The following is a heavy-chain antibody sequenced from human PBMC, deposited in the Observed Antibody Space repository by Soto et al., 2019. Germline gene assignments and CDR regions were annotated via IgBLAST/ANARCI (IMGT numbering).Heavy chain of an antibody. CDR2: IWYDGSNK. D-gene: IGHD3-16*02. CDR1: GFTCSSYG. CDR3: ATDYVWGSYRSYYFDY. J-gene: IGHJ4*02. V-gene: IGHV3-33*01. Sequence: RRLSCAASGFTCSSYGMHWVGQAPGKGLERVAVIWYDGSNKYYADSVKGRFTISRDNSKNTLYLQMNSLRAEDTAVYYCATDYVWGSYRSYYFDYCGQGTLVTVSS.